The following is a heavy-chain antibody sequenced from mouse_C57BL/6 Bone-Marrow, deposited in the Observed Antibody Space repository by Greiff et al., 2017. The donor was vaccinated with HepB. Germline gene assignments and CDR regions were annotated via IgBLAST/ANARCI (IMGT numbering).Heavy chain of an antibody. D-gene: IGHD2-2*01. CDR3: ARRWLRGGYAMDY. Sequence: VQLQQSVAELVRPGASVKLSCTASGFNIKNTYMHWVKQRPEQGLEWIGRIDPANGNTKYAPKFQGKATITADTSSNTAYLQLSSPTSEDTAIYYGARRWLRGGYAMDYWCQGTSVTVSS. CDR1: GFNIKNTY. V-gene: IGHV14-3*01. CDR2: IDPANGNT. J-gene: IGHJ4*01.